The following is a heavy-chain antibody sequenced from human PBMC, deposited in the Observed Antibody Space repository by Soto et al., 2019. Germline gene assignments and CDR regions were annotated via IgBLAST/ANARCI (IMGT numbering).Heavy chain of an antibody. V-gene: IGHV3-33*01. J-gene: IGHJ4*02. D-gene: IGHD6-6*01. CDR1: GFTFSSYG. CDR3: ARDIPHSSSSMDY. Sequence: QVQLVESGGGVVQPGRSLRLSCAASGFTFSSYGMHWVRQAPGKGLEWVAVIWYDGSNKYYADSVKGRFTISRDNSKNTLYLQMNSLRADDTAVYYCARDIPHSSSSMDYWGQGTLVTVSS. CDR2: IWYDGSNK.